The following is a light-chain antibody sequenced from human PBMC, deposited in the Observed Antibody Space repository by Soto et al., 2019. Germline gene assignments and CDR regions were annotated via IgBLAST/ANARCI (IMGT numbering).Light chain of an antibody. CDR3: SSYTSSSTVL. CDR1: SSDVGGYNY. Sequence: QSVLTQPASVSGSPGQSITISCTGTSSDVGGYNYVSWYQQYPGKAPKLMLYEVSNRPSGVSNRFSGSKSGNTASLTISGLQAEDEADYYCSSYTSSSTVLFGGGTQLTVL. CDR2: EVS. J-gene: IGLJ2*01. V-gene: IGLV2-14*01.